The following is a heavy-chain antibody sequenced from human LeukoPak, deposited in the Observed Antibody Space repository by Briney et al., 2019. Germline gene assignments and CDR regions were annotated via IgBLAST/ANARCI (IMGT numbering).Heavy chain of an antibody. CDR3: ARTTEGGYSYGYFYYYYMDV. D-gene: IGHD5-18*01. Sequence: SETLSLTCTVSGGSISSYYWSWIRQPPGKGLEWIGYIYYSGSTNYNPSLKSRVTISVDSSKNQFSLKLSSVTAADTAVYYCARTTEGGYSYGYFYYYYMDVWGKGTTVTISS. J-gene: IGHJ6*03. V-gene: IGHV4-59*01. CDR2: IYYSGST. CDR1: GGSISSYY.